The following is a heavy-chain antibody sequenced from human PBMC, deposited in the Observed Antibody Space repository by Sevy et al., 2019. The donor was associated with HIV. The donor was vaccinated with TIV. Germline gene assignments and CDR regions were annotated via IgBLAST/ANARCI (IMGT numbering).Heavy chain of an antibody. CDR3: ATDLFSCSSADVFDI. CDR2: IKQDGSGK. J-gene: IGHJ3*02. Sequence: GGSLRLSCAASGFTFSTYWMNWVRQAPGKGLEWVANIKQDGSGKNYVDSVKGRFTISRDNARNSLFLELNSLKVEDTAVYYCATDLFSCSSADVFDIWGQGTMVTVSS. V-gene: IGHV3-7*01. D-gene: IGHD6-6*01. CDR1: GFTFSTYW.